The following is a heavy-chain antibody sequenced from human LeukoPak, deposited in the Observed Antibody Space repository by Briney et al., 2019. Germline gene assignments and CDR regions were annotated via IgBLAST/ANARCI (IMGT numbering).Heavy chain of an antibody. CDR1: GYSFTSYW. D-gene: IGHD2-15*01. CDR3: ARRLGRGDIVLVNWFDP. CDR2: IYPGDSDT. V-gene: IGHV5-51*01. Sequence: GESLKISCKGSGYSFTSYWIGWVRQMPGKGLEWMGIIYPGDSDTRYSPSFQGQVTISADKSISTAYLQWSSLKASDTAMYYCARRLGRGDIVLVNWFDPWGQGTLVTVSS. J-gene: IGHJ5*02.